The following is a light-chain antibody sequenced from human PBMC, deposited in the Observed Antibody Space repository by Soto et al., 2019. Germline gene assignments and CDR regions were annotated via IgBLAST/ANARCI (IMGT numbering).Light chain of an antibody. Sequence: DIQRTQSPSTLSGSVGDRVTMNCRASQTISSWLAWYQQKPGKAPKLLIYNASTLESGVPSRFSGSGSGTEFTLTISSLQPDDFATYYCQQYNSYSGAFGQGTEVDIK. V-gene: IGKV1-5*01. CDR2: NAS. CDR3: QQYNSYSGA. J-gene: IGKJ1*01. CDR1: QTISSW.